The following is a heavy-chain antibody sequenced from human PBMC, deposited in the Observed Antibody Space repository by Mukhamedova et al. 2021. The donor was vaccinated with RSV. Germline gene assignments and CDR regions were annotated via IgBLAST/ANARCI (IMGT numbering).Heavy chain of an antibody. CDR3: ARGTLGLDY. V-gene: IGHV4-4*07. D-gene: IGHD7-27*01. CDR2: TWGSA. Sequence: TWGSANYSPSLKSRVTMSIDTSKNQFSLRLNSMTAADTAVYYCARGTLGLDYWGQGTLVSVSS. J-gene: IGHJ4*02.